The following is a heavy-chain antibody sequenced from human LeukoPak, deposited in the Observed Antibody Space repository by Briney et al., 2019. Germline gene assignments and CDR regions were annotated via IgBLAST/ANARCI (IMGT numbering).Heavy chain of an antibody. CDR3: ARYKPQTYYYDSSGPGGAFDI. CDR2: ISAYNGNT. CDR1: GYTFTSYG. D-gene: IGHD3-22*01. Sequence: ASVKASCKASGYTFTSYGMSWVRQAPGQGLEWMGWISAYNGNTNYAQKLQGRVTMTTDTSTSTAYMELRSLRSDDTAVYYCARYKPQTYYYDSSGPGGAFDIWGRGTMATVSS. J-gene: IGHJ3*02. V-gene: IGHV1-18*01.